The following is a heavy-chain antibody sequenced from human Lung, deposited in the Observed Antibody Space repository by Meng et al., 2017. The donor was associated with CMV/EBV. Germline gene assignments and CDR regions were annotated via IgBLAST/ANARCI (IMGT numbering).Heavy chain of an antibody. J-gene: IGHJ4*02. D-gene: IGHD2-2*01. V-gene: IGHV3-7*01. Sequence: GESLKISCEASGFHFSGYRLSWVRQAPGKGLEWVANINQHGTTKYYADSLKGRFTISRDNTKNSLFLQIKSLRAEDTALYYCARELSSADYYFDYWGQGAXVTVSS. CDR1: GFHFSGYR. CDR3: ARELSSADYYFDY. CDR2: INQHGTTK.